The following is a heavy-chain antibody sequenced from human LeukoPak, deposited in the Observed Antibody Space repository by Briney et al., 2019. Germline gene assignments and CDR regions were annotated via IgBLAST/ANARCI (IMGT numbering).Heavy chain of an antibody. Sequence: SETLSLTCAVSGYSISSGYYWGWIRQPPGKGPEWIGSIYHSGSTYYNPSLKSRVTISVDTSKNQFSLKLSSVTAADTAVYYCARRQQLARWYFDYWGQGTLVTVSS. D-gene: IGHD6-13*01. CDR1: GYSISSGYY. J-gene: IGHJ4*02. CDR2: IYHSGST. CDR3: ARRQQLARWYFDY. V-gene: IGHV4-38-2*01.